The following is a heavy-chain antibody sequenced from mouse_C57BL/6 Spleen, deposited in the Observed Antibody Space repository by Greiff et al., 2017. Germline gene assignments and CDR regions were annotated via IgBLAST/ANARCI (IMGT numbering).Heavy chain of an antibody. Sequence: EVHLVESGAELVRPGASVKLSCTASGFNINDYYMHWVKQRPEPGLEWIGRIDPEDGDTEYAPKFQGKATMTADTSSNTAYLQLSSLTSEDTAVYYCTERDYYGSSLNAMDYWGQGTSVTVSS. CDR3: TERDYYGSSLNAMDY. J-gene: IGHJ4*01. D-gene: IGHD1-1*01. V-gene: IGHV14-1*01. CDR2: IDPEDGDT. CDR1: GFNINDYY.